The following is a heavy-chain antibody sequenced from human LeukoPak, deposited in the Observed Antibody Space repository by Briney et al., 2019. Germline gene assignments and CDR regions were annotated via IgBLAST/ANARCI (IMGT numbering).Heavy chain of an antibody. J-gene: IGHJ6*03. Sequence: SGTLSLTCTVSGGSISSSSYYWGWIRQPPGKGLEWIGSIYYSGSTYYNPSLKSRVTISVDTSKNQFSLKLSSVTAADTAVYYCARERYYDYMDVWGKGTTVTVSS. CDR2: IYYSGST. CDR1: GGSISSSSYY. D-gene: IGHD3-3*01. V-gene: IGHV4-39*07. CDR3: ARERYYDYMDV.